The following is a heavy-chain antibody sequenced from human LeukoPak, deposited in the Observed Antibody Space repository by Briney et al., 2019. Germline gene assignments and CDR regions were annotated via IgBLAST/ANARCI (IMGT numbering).Heavy chain of an antibody. D-gene: IGHD3-10*01. CDR3: ARGRTLVRGVIWAY. Sequence: SETLSLTCTVSGGSISSSSYYWGWIRQPPGKGLEWIGSIYYSGSTYYNPSLKSQVTISVDRSKNQFSLKLSSVTAADTAVYYCARGRTLVRGVIWAYRGQGTLVTVSS. CDR1: GGSISSSSYY. V-gene: IGHV4-39*07. CDR2: IYYSGST. J-gene: IGHJ4*02.